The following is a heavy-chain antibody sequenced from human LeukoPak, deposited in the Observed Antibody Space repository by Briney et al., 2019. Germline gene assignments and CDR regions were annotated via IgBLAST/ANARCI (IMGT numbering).Heavy chain of an antibody. V-gene: IGHV3-74*01. CDR1: GFTFSSYW. J-gene: IGHJ4*02. CDR2: INSDGSSR. Sequence: PGGSLRLSCAASGFTFSSYWMHWVRHAPGKGLVWVSRINSDGSSRSYADSVKGRFTISRDNSKNTLYLQMNSLRAEDTAVYYCAKDLNVYCGGDCYSQPDYWGQGTLVTVSS. D-gene: IGHD2-21*02. CDR3: AKDLNVYCGGDCYSQPDY.